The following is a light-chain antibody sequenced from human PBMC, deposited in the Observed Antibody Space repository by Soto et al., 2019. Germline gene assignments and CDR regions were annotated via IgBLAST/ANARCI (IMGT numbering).Light chain of an antibody. J-gene: IGKJ5*01. CDR2: DAS. CDR3: QQYDSYSIT. V-gene: IGKV1-5*01. CDR1: QSISSW. Sequence: DIQMTQSPSTLPTAVGDRVTITCRASQSISSWLAWYQQKSGKAPKLLIYDASNLESGVPSRFSGSGSGTEFSLTISSLQPDDSATYYCQQYDSYSITFGQGTRLEIK.